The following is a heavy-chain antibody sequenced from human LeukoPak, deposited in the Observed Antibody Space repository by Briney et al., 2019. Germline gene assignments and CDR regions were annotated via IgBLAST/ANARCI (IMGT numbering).Heavy chain of an antibody. CDR1: GFTFSAYN. CDR2: ITTSSSYM. V-gene: IGHV3-21*01. Sequence: PGGSLRLSCAASGFTFSAYNVNWVRRTPGKGLEWVSSITTSSSYMFSENSLYLQMNSLRDEDTAVYYCARGPYSGGYGAYYYYYMDVWGKGTTVTVSS. D-gene: IGHD6-19*01. CDR3: ARGPYSGGYGAYYYYYMDV. J-gene: IGHJ6*03.